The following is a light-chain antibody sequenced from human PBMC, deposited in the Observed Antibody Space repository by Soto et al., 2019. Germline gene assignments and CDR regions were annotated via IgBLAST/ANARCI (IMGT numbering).Light chain of an antibody. CDR1: ESVSGY. CDR3: QQYNNWPFS. V-gene: IGKV3-11*01. Sequence: EIVLTQSTAALSLSPGERATLSCRASESVSGYLAWYQQKPGLPPRLLIYETSNRVIGIPARFSGTGSETDFTLTISGLQSEDSAVYFCQQYNNWPFSFGQVTLLEI. CDR2: ETS. J-gene: IGKJ5*01.